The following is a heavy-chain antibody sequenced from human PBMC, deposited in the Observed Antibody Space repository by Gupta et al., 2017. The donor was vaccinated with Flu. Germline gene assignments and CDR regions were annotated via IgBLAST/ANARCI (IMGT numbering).Heavy chain of an antibody. V-gene: IGHV3-15*01. CDR1: GFTVSDAW. Sequence: EVQLVESGGGLVEPGGSLRLSCAASGFTVSDAWMTWVRQAPGKGLEWVGRITIKADGVTAYLAAPVRDRFSIFRDDSKNIVYLQMHSLEIEDTAVYYCIADQVGTLHYWGQGTLVTVSS. J-gene: IGHJ4*02. CDR2: ITIKADGVTA. D-gene: IGHD1-26*01. CDR3: IADQVGTLHY.